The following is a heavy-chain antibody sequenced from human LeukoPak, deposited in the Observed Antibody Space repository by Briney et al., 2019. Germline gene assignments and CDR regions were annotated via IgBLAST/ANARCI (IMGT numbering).Heavy chain of an antibody. CDR1: GGSISSGGYS. V-gene: IGHV4-30-4*07. D-gene: IGHD3-10*01. CDR3: ALWFGEQQGPRFDP. J-gene: IGHJ5*02. Sequence: SQTLSLTCAVSGGSISSGGYSWSWIRQPPGKGLEWIGYIYYSGSTNYNPSLKSRVTISVDTSKNQFSLKLSSVTAADTAVYYCALWFGEQQGPRFDPWGQGTLVTVSS. CDR2: IYYSGST.